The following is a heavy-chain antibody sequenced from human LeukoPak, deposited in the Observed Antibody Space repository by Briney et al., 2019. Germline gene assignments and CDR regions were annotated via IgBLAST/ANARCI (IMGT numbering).Heavy chain of an antibody. D-gene: IGHD3-10*01. J-gene: IGHJ4*02. CDR2: ISYDGTNK. CDR3: AKSSGYGSGIGGY. CDR1: RFTFSSYA. Sequence: GGSLRLSCAASRFTFSSYAMHWVRQAPGKGLEWVAVISYDGTNKYYADSVKGRFTISRDNSKNTLYLQMNSLRAEATAVYYCAKSSGYGSGIGGYWGQGTLVTVSS. V-gene: IGHV3-30*18.